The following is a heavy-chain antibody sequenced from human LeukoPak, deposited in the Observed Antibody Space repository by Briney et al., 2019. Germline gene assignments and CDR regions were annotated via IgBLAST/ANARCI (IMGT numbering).Heavy chain of an antibody. V-gene: IGHV4-34*01. D-gene: IGHD2-2*01. CDR2: INHSGST. J-gene: IGHJ4*02. Sequence: SETLSLTCAVYGGSFSGYYWSWIRQPPGKGLEWIGEINHSGSTNYNPSLKSRVTISVDTSKNQFSLKLSSVTAADTAVYYCARGGIGYRSSTSCYRPNGDFDYWGQGTLVTVSS. CDR1: GGSFSGYY. CDR3: ARGGIGYRSSTSCYRPNGDFDY.